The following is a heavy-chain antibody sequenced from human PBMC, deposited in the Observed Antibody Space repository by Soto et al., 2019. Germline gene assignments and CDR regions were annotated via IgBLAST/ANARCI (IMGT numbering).Heavy chain of an antibody. J-gene: IGHJ5*02. CDR1: GFTFSSYW. CDR3: ARPTNWNYEDNWFDP. CDR2: IEQDGSEK. V-gene: IGHV3-7*01. Sequence: GGSLRLSCAASGFTFSSYWMSWVRQAPGKGLEWVANIEQDGSEKYYVDSVKGRFTISRDNAKNSLYLQMNSLRAEDTAVYYCARPTNWNYEDNWFDPWGQGTLVTVSS. D-gene: IGHD1-7*01.